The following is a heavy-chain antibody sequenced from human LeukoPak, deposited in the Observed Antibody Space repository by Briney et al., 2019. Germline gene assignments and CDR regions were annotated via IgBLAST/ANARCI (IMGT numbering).Heavy chain of an antibody. CDR3: ARDTTVTTVPFDY. D-gene: IGHD4-17*01. CDR2: INPNSGGT. V-gene: IGHV1-2*02. J-gene: IGHJ4*02. CDR1: GYTFTGYY. Sequence: ASVKVSCKASGYTFTGYYMHWVRQAPGQGLEWMGWINPNSGGTNYAQKFQGRVTMTRDTSISTAYMELSRPRSDDTAVYYCARDTTVTTVPFDYWGQGTLVTVSS.